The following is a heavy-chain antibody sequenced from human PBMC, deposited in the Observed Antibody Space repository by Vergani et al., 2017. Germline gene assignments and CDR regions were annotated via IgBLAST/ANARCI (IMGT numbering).Heavy chain of an antibody. V-gene: IGHV1-18*01. J-gene: IGHJ6*03. D-gene: IGHD6-19*01. CDR2: ISAYNGNT. CDR1: GYTFTSYG. CDR3: ARSVRRLGPTSYYYYYMDV. Sequence: QVQLVQSGAEVKKPGASVKVSCKASGYTFTSYGISWVRQAPGQGLEWMGWISAYNGNTNYAQKLQGRVTMTTDTSTSTAYMELSSLRSEDTAVYYCARSVRRLGPTSYYYYYMDVWGKGTTVTVSS.